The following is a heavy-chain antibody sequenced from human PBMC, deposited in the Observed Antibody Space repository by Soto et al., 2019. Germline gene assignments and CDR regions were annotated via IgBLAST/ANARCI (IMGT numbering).Heavy chain of an antibody. D-gene: IGHD3-3*01. Sequence: QITLNESGPTQVNPRQTLTLTCTFSGFSLTTSGVGVGWIRQSPGKAPEWLALIYWDDDKRYSPSLKSRLTITKDTSKNQVVLTMAALDPADTATYHCAHRVLRTVFGLVTTTAIYFDFWGQGTPVAVSS. J-gene: IGHJ4*02. CDR1: GFSLTTSGVG. V-gene: IGHV2-5*02. CDR3: AHRVLRTVFGLVTTTAIYFDF. CDR2: IYWDDDK.